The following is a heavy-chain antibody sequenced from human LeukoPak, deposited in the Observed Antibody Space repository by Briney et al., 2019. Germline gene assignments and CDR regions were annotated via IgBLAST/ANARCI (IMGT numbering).Heavy chain of an antibody. CDR3: ATGLYGSGSYPYYYGMDV. V-gene: IGHV3-9*01. D-gene: IGHD3-10*01. CDR2: ISWNSGSI. J-gene: IGHJ6*02. Sequence: GGSLRLSCAASGFTFDDYAMHWVRQAPGKGLEWVSGISWNSGSIGYADSVKGRFTISRDNAKNSLYLQMNSLRAEDTALYYCATGLYGSGSYPYYYGMDVWGQGTTVTVSS. CDR1: GFTFDDYA.